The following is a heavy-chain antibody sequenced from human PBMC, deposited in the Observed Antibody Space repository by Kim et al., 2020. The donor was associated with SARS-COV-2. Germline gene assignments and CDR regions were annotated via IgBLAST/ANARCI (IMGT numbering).Heavy chain of an antibody. D-gene: IGHD6-6*01. CDR3: AKVVAARPVYYYGMDV. Sequence: GGSLRLSCAASGFTFDDYTMHWVRQAPGKGLEWVSLISWDGGSTYYADSVKGRFTISRDNSKNSLYLQMNSLRTEDTALYYCAKVVAARPVYYYGMDVWGQGTTVTVSS. V-gene: IGHV3-43*01. J-gene: IGHJ6*02. CDR2: ISWDGGST. CDR1: GFTFDDYT.